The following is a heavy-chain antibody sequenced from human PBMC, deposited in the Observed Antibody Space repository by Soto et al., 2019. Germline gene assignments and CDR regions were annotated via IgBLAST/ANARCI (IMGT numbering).Heavy chain of an antibody. J-gene: IGHJ5*01. CDR3: ARDKHYFDSSAYYHPYNLCDT. CDR1: GGTFGSYG. V-gene: IGHV1-69*06. CDR2: IIPIFHTA. Sequence: QVQLVQSGAEVKKPGSSVKVSCKASGGTFGSYGISWLRQAPGQGLEWMGGIIPIFHTANYAQNFQGRVTITADKSTSTAYLELSRLRSEATAVYYCARDKHYFDSSAYYHPYNLCDTWGQGTLVTVSS. D-gene: IGHD3-22*01.